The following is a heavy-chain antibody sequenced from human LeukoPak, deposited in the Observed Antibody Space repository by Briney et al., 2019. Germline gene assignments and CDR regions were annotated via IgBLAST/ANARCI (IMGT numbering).Heavy chain of an antibody. V-gene: IGHV4-59*08. D-gene: IGHD3-10*01. Sequence: SETLSLTCTVSGGSIRSSYWSWIRQPPGKGLEWIGYIYYSGSANYHPSLKSRVTISVDTSKNQFSLKLSSVTAADTAVYYCARVGPGGVWFGELPLSAFDIWGQGTMVTVSS. J-gene: IGHJ3*02. CDR3: ARVGPGGVWFGELPLSAFDI. CDR1: GGSIRSSY. CDR2: IYYSGSA.